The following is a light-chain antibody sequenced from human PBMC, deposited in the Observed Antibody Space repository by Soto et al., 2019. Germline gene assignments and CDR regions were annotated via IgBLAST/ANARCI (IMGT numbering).Light chain of an antibody. V-gene: IGKV3-20*01. CDR1: QTVSKNY. CDR3: QQYAVSPIT. Sequence: EIVLTQSPATLSLSPGEGITLSCRASQTVSKNYLAWYQQKPGQAPRLLIYAASTRATGIPDRFSGSGSGTDFTLTISRLEPEDFAVFYCQQYAVSPITFGQGTRLEIK. CDR2: AAS. J-gene: IGKJ5*01.